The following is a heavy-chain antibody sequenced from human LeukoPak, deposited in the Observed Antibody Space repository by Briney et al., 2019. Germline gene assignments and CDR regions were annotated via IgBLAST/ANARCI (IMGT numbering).Heavy chain of an antibody. CDR3: ARDARTVAGLDY. V-gene: IGHV4-59*01. J-gene: IGHJ4*02. Sequence: SETLSLTCTVSGGSISSYYWSWTRQPPGKGLEWIGYIYYSGSTNYNPSLKSRVTISVDTSKNQFSLKLSSVTAADTAVYYCARDARTVAGLDYWGQGTLVTVSS. D-gene: IGHD6-19*01. CDR1: GGSISSYY. CDR2: IYYSGST.